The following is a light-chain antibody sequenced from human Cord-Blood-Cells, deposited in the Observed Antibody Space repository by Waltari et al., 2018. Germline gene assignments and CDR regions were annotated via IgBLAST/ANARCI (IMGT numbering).Light chain of an antibody. CDR1: QSISSY. J-gene: IGKJ2*01. Sequence: DIQMTQSPSSLSASVGDRVTITCLASQSISSYLNWYQQKPGKAPKLLIYAASSLQSGVPTRFSGSGSGTDSTLTISSLQPEDFATYYCQQSYSTPYTFGQGTKLEIK. CDR2: AAS. V-gene: IGKV1-39*01. CDR3: QQSYSTPYT.